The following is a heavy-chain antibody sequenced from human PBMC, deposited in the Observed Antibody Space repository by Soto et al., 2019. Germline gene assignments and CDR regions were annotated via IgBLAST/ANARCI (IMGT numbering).Heavy chain of an antibody. D-gene: IGHD2-15*01. CDR2: IWYDGSNK. CDR1: GFTFSSYG. J-gene: IGHJ6*02. CDR3: ARDLFDCSGGSCYSLHYYYGMDV. V-gene: IGHV3-33*01. Sequence: GGSLRLSCAASGFTFSSYGMHWVRQAPGKGLEWVAVIWYDGSNKYYADSVKGRFTISRDNSKNTLYLQMNSLRAEDTAVYYCARDLFDCSGGSCYSLHYYYGMDVWGQGTTVTVSS.